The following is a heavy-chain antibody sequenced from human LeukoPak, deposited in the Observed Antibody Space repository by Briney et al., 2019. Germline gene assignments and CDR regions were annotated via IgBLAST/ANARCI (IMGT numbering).Heavy chain of an antibody. CDR2: IKQDGSEK. J-gene: IGHJ3*02. CDR3: AREIVGATLVDAFDI. V-gene: IGHV3-7*01. D-gene: IGHD1-26*01. Sequence: GGSLRLSCAASGFTFSSYWMSWVRQAPGKGLEWVANIKQDGSEKYYVDSVKGRFTISRDNAKNSLYLQMNSLRAEDTAVYYCAREIVGATLVDAFDIWGQGTMVTVSS. CDR1: GFTFSSYW.